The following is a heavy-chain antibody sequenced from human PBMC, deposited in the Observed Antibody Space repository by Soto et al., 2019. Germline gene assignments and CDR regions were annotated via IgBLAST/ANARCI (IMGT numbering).Heavy chain of an antibody. CDR3: ASTSIAARRPHY. J-gene: IGHJ4*02. CDR1: GFTFSSYS. D-gene: IGHD6-6*01. Sequence: KPGGSLRLSCAASGFTFSSYSINWVRQAPGKGLEWVSSISSSSSYIYYADSVKGRFTISRDNAKNSLYLQMNSLRAEDTAVYYCASTSIAARRPHYWGQGTLVTVSS. V-gene: IGHV3-21*01. CDR2: ISSSSSYI.